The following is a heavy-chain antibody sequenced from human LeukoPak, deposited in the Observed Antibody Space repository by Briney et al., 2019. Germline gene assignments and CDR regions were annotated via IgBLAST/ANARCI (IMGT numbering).Heavy chain of an antibody. CDR1: GFTFSSSA. CDR2: ITDSGDGT. D-gene: IGHD1-26*01. Sequence: GSLKLSCAASGFTFSSSAMSWVRQAPGKGLEWVSSITDSGDGTYYADSVKGRFTISRDDSKNTLYLQMNSLRVEDTAIYYCAKDSPVATRWGQGTLVTVSS. V-gene: IGHV3-23*01. J-gene: IGHJ4*02. CDR3: AKDSPVATR.